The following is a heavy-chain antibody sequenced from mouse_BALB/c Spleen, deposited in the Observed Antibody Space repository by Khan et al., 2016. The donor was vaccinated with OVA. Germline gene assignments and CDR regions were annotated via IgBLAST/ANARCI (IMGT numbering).Heavy chain of an antibody. CDR3: TRDGIWEFTY. D-gene: IGHD2-3*01. V-gene: IGHV1S137*01. CDR2: ISTYYGNT. J-gene: IGHJ3*01. CDR1: GYTFDDSG. Sequence: VQLQQSGPEPVRPGASVKISCTGSGYTFDDSGMHWVRQSPAQGLEWIGVISTYYGNTKYNPKFEGRATMTVDKSSSTAYLELTRLTSEDSAVYFATRDGIWEFTYWGQGTLVTVSA.